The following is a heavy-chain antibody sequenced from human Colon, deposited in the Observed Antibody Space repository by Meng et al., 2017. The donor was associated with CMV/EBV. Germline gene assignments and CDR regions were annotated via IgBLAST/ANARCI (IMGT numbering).Heavy chain of an antibody. CDR2: IYWDDDN. D-gene: IGHD6-19*01. CDR1: GFSLRTPEVG. Sequence: IPLKESGPTLVKPTQTPTLTCTFSGFSLRTPEVGVHWIRQPPGKALEWLALIYWDDDNQFRPSLKNRITITKDTSKNQVVLTMTNMDPVDTATYYCAHGRGWLTDYWGQGTLVTVSS. J-gene: IGHJ4*02. CDR3: AHGRGWLTDY. V-gene: IGHV2-5*02.